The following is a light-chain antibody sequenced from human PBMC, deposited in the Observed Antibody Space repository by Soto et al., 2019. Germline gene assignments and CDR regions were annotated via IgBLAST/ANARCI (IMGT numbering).Light chain of an antibody. CDR2: AAS. CDR1: QSISSY. J-gene: IGKJ4*01. CDR3: QQSYSPLT. V-gene: IGKV1-39*01. Sequence: DIQMTQSPSSLSASVGDRVTITCRASQSISSYLNWYQQKPGKAPKLLIYAASSLQSGVPSRFSGRGSGTDFTLTISSLQPEDFATYYCQQSYSPLTFGGGTKVEIK.